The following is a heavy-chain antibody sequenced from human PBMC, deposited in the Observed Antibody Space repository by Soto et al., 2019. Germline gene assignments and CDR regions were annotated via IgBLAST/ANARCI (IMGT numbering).Heavy chain of an antibody. V-gene: IGHV4-39*01. J-gene: IGHJ6*03. Sequence: SETLSITCAVSGASISSNNYYWGWIRQPPGKGRERIGSIYYSGSTYYNPALRSRVSISVDTFKNHFSLEVCSGTAADTAVYFCARLSPFHCSSTTCYQYYYMDVWGKGTTVIVSS. D-gene: IGHD2-2*01. CDR1: GASISSNNYY. CDR3: ARLSPFHCSSTTCYQYYYMDV. CDR2: IYYSGST.